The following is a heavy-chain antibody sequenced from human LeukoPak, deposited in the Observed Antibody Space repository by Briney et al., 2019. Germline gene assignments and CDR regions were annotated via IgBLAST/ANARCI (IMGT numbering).Heavy chain of an antibody. D-gene: IGHD3-22*01. CDR3: ARADLRGGYDSSEVVTNDY. CDR2: ISSSGSTI. Sequence: HPRGSLRLSCAASGFTFSSYEMNWVRQAPGKGLEWVSYISSSGSTIYYADSVKGRFTISRDNAKNSLYLQMNSLRAEDTAVYYCARADLRGGYDSSEVVTNDYWGQGTLVTVSS. J-gene: IGHJ4*02. CDR1: GFTFSSYE. V-gene: IGHV3-48*03.